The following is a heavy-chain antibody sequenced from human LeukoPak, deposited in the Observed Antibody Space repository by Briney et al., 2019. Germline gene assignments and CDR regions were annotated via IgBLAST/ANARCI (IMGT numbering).Heavy chain of an antibody. CDR1: GGTFSSYA. J-gene: IGHJ4*02. D-gene: IGHD2-8*02. CDR2: IIPILGIA. Sequence: ASVKVSCKASGGTFSSYAISWVRQAPGQGLEWMGRIIPILGIANYAQKFQGRVTITADKSTSTAYMELSSLRSEDTAVYYCARVRVEGILAQRMDVWGQGTLVTVSS. CDR3: ARVRVEGILAQRMDV. V-gene: IGHV1-69*04.